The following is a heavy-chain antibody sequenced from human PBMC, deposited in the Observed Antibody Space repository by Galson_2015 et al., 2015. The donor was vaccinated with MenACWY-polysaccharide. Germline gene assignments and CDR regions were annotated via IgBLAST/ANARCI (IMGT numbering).Heavy chain of an antibody. D-gene: IGHD3-10*01. CDR3: ARDSHYYGSGSHGWFDP. CDR1: GGSISRSSHY. Sequence: LSLTCTVSGGSISRSSHYWGWIRPPPGKGLEWIGSIYDSGKTYYNPSLKSRGTISVDTSRNQFSLKLSSVTAADTAVYWCARDSHYYGSGSHGWFDPWGQGTLVSVSS. CDR2: IYDSGKT. J-gene: IGHJ5*02. V-gene: IGHV4-39*07.